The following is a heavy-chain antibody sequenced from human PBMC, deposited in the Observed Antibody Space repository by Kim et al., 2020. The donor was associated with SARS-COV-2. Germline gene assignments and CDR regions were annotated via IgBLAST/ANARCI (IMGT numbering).Heavy chain of an antibody. V-gene: IGHV3-23*01. CDR3: AKQGCSGGSCYPDD. J-gene: IGHJ4*02. D-gene: IGHD2-15*01. Sequence: GGSLRLSCVASGFTFNTYAMSWVRQAPGKGLEWVSAISGASDTTYYADPVKGRFTISRDNSKSTLYLQMNYLRVEDTAIYYCAKQGCSGGSCYPDDWGQGTLVTVSS. CDR2: ISGASDTT. CDR1: GFTFNTYA.